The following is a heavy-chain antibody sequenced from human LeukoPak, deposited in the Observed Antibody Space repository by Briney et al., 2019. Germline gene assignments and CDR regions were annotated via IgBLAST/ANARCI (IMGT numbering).Heavy chain of an antibody. Sequence: GGSLRLYCAASGFTFSSYAMQWVRQAPGKGLEWVAVISYDGSNKYYADSVKGRFTISRDNSKNTLYLQMNSLRAEDTAVYYCARPRSSWYGYFDYWGQGTLVTVSS. CDR1: GFTFSSYA. CDR3: ARPRSSWYGYFDY. CDR2: ISYDGSNK. V-gene: IGHV3-30-3*01. D-gene: IGHD6-13*01. J-gene: IGHJ4*02.